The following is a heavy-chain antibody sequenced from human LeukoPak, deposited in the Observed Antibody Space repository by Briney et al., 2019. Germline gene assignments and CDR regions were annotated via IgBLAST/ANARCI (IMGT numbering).Heavy chain of an antibody. D-gene: IGHD2-15*01. CDR1: GVIDSSNY. CDR3: ATGGRSGVAFES. Sequence: GGSVRLSGTASGVIDSSNYMSWARQAPGKGLEWVSLIYAGGSTFYADSVMGRSTISRDKSNNTLYLLMNSLRAEDTAVYYCATGGRSGVAFESWGQGTLVTVSS. J-gene: IGHJ4*02. CDR2: IYAGGST. V-gene: IGHV3-53*01.